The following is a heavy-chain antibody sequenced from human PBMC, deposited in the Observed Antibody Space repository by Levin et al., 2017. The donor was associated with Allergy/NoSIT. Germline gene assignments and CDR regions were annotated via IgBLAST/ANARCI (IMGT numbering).Heavy chain of an antibody. CDR1: GGSISSSSYY. Sequence: PSETLSLTCTVSGGSISSSSYYWGWIRQPPGKGLEWIGSIYYSGSTYYNPSLKSRVTISVDTSKNQFSLKLSSVTAADTAVYYCAGVDYGGTIDYWGQGTLVTVSS. D-gene: IGHD4-23*01. V-gene: IGHV4-39*07. J-gene: IGHJ4*02. CDR3: AGVDYGGTIDY. CDR2: IYYSGST.